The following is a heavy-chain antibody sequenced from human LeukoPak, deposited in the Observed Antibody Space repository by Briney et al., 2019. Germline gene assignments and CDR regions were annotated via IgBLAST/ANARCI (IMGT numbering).Heavy chain of an antibody. V-gene: IGHV3-21*01. J-gene: IGHJ4*02. D-gene: IGHD2-15*01. Sequence: GGSLRLSCAASGFIFSSYSMNWVRQASGKGLEWLSSISSDSNYIYYADSVKGRFTISRDNAKNSLYLQMNSLRAEDTAVYYCARDVSRISDYWGQGALVTVSS. CDR3: ARDVSRISDY. CDR1: GFIFSSYS. CDR2: ISSDSNYI.